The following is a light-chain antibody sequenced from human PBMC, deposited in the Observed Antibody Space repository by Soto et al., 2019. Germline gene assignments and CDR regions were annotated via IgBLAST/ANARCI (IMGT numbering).Light chain of an antibody. CDR2: DVT. V-gene: IGLV2-11*01. CDR3: CSFAGSYSYV. Sequence: QSALTQPRSVSGSPGQSVTISCTGTSSDVGRYDYVSWYQQYPGEAPKLIIYDVTERPSGVPDRFSGPKSGNTASLTIPGLRAEDEAAYSCCSFAGSYSYVFGSGTKVTVL. CDR1: SSDVGRYDY. J-gene: IGLJ1*01.